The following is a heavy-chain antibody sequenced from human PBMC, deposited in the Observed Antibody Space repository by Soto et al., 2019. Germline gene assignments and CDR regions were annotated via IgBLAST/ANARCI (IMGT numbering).Heavy chain of an antibody. V-gene: IGHV4-4*07. Sequence: ASETLSLTCTVSGGSISSHYWSWIRPPAGKGLEWIGRIYTSGSTNYNPSLKSRVTMSVDTSKNQFSLKLSSVTAADTAVYYCARDEHESPDYFDYWGQGTLVTVSS. CDR1: GGSISSHY. CDR2: IYTSGST. CDR3: ARDEHESPDYFDY. J-gene: IGHJ4*02.